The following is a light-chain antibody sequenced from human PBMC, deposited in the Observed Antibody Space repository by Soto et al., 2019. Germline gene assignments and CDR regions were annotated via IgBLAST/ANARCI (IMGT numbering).Light chain of an antibody. CDR2: DAS. V-gene: IGKV3-15*01. CDR1: QSVSSN. CDR3: QQYNHLPPLT. Sequence: EIGMTQSPATLSVSPGERATLSCRASQSVSSNLAWYQQKPGQAPRLLIYDASTRATGIPARFSGSGSGAEFTLTISSLQSEAFAVYDCQQYNHLPPLTFGGGTKVEVK. J-gene: IGKJ4*01.